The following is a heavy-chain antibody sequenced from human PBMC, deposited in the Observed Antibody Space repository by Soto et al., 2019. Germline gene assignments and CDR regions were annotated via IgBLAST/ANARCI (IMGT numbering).Heavy chain of an antibody. CDR3: ARVGTVDYYGSGSYYYYGMDV. Sequence: GGSLRLSCAASGFTFSSYAMHWVRQAPGKGLEYVSAISSNGGSTYYANSVKGRFTISRDNSKNTLYLQMVSLRAEDMAVYYCARVGTVDYYGSGSYYYYGMDVWGQGTTVTVSS. V-gene: IGHV3-64*01. J-gene: IGHJ6*02. D-gene: IGHD3-10*01. CDR1: GFTFSSYA. CDR2: ISSNGGST.